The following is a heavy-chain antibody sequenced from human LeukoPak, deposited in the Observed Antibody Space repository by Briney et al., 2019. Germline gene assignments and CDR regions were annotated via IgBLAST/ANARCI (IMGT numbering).Heavy chain of an antibody. Sequence: PSETLSLTCTVSGGSISSSSYYWGWIRQPPGKGLEWIGSIYYSGSTYYNPSLESRVTISVDTSKNQFSLKLSSVTAADTAVYYCATQGRGGYNFWGQGTLVTVSS. CDR3: ATQGRGGYNF. CDR2: IYYSGST. J-gene: IGHJ4*02. V-gene: IGHV4-39*01. CDR1: GGSISSSSYY. D-gene: IGHD5-24*01.